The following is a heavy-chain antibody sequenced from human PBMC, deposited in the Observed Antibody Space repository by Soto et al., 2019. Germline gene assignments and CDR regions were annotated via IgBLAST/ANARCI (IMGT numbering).Heavy chain of an antibody. CDR3: ARGMVYYDSSGYYYYGMDV. Sequence: QVQLVQSGAEVKKPGSSVKVSCKASGGTFSSYAISWVRQAPGQGLEWMGGIIPIFGTANYAQKFQGRVTITADESTSTAYMELSSLRSEHTAVYYCARGMVYYDSSGYYYYGMDVWGQGTTVTVSS. CDR1: GGTFSSYA. D-gene: IGHD3-22*01. J-gene: IGHJ6*02. V-gene: IGHV1-69*12. CDR2: IIPIFGTA.